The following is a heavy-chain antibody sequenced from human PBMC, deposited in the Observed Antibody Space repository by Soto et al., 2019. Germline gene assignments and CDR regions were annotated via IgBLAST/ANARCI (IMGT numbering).Heavy chain of an antibody. V-gene: IGHV2-5*02. CDR3: IQSRCGGDCLQSYASYYYYGMDV. J-gene: IGHJ6*02. Sequence: SGPTLVNPTQTLTLTCTFSAFSLSTGGVGVGWIRQPPGKALEWLALIYWDDDKRYSPSLRSRLTITKDTSNNQVVLTMTNMDPVDTATYYCIQSRCGGDCLQSYASYYYYGMDVWGQGTTVTVAS. D-gene: IGHD2-21*02. CDR1: AFSLSTGGVG. CDR2: IYWDDDK.